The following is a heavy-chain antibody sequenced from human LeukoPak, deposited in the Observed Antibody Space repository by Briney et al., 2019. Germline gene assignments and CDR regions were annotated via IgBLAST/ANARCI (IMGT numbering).Heavy chain of an antibody. CDR2: IDWRGGS. CDR1: GYSISSGYL. Sequence: SETLSLTCTVSGYSISSGYLWGWIRQPPGKGLGWIGGIDWRGGSYYNPSLNSRVTISVTTSRNQSSLKMTSVPAADTAVYYCARDPHNCSGDRCYSRWFDPWGQGTLVIVSS. V-gene: IGHV4-38-2*02. J-gene: IGHJ5*02. D-gene: IGHD2-15*01. CDR3: ARDPHNCSGDRCYSRWFDP.